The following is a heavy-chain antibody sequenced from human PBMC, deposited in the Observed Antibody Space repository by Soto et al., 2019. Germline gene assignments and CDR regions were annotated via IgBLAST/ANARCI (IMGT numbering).Heavy chain of an antibody. J-gene: IGHJ4*02. D-gene: IGHD3-22*01. Sequence: GGSLRLSCAASGFTFSSYGMHWVRQAPGKGLEWVEVISYDGNNKYYADSVKGRFTISRDNSKNTLYLQMNSLRAEDTAVYYSANGWGYYDSSGYYFVYYFDYWGQGTLVTVSS. CDR1: GFTFSSYG. CDR2: ISYDGNNK. CDR3: ANGWGYYDSSGYYFVYYFDY. V-gene: IGHV3-30*18.